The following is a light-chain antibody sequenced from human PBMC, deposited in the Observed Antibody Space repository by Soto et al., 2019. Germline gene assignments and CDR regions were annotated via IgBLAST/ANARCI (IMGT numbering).Light chain of an antibody. J-gene: IGKJ1*01. CDR1: QSISGW. CDR2: KAS. V-gene: IGKV1-5*03. CDR3: QQYNNYGSWT. Sequence: DIQMTQSPSTLSPSVGDRVTITCRPSQSISGWLAWYQQKPGKAPKLLIYKASSLESGVPSRFSGSGSGTEFTLTISSLQPDDFATFYCQQYNNYGSWTFGQGTKV.